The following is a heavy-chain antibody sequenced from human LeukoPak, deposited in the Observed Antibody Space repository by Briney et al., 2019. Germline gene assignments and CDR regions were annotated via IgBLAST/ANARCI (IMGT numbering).Heavy chain of an antibody. CDR3: AKDTTTSRRGFDY. D-gene: IGHD3-10*01. J-gene: IGHJ4*02. V-gene: IGHV3-30*02. CDR2: IRYDGSNK. CDR1: GFTFSSYG. Sequence: PGGSLRLSCAASGFTFSSYGMHWVRQAPGKGLEWVAFIRYDGSNKYYADSVKGRFTISRDNSKNTLYLQMNSLRVEDTAVFYCAKDTTTSRRGFDYWGQGILVTVSS.